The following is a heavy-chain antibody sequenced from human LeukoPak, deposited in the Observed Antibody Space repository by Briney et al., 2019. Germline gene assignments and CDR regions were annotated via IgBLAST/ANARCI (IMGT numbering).Heavy chain of an antibody. D-gene: IGHD6-13*01. V-gene: IGHV1-46*01. CDR3: ARQFKGPGIAPLTAVGLSY. J-gene: IGHJ4*02. CDR2: INPSGDST. CDR1: GYTVTSYY. Sequence: ASVKVSCKASGYTVTSYYMHWVRQAPGQGLEWMRIINPSGDSTSYAQKFQGRVTMTRDTSTSTVYMELSSLRSEDTAVYYCARQFKGPGIAPLTAVGLSYWGPGTLVTVSS.